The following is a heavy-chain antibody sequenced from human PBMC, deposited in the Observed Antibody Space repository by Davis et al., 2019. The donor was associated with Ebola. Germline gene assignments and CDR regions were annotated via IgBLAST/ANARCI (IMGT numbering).Heavy chain of an antibody. Sequence: GSLRLSCTVPGGSISSYYWGWIRQPPGKGLEWIGDVYYDGSTNYNASLKSRVTMSIDPSKNQYSLRLNSVTAADTAVYYCARHGYQLPLDYWGQGTLVTVSS. CDR2: VYYDGST. CDR1: GGSISSYY. D-gene: IGHD2-2*01. CDR3: ARHGYQLPLDY. V-gene: IGHV4-59*08. J-gene: IGHJ4*02.